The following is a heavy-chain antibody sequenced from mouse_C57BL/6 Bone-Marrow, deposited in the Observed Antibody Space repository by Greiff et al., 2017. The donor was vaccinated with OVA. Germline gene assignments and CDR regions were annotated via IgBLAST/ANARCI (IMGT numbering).Heavy chain of an antibody. CDR3: ERDLWYLDY. CDR1: GYTFTSYW. V-gene: IGHV1-55*01. J-gene: IGHJ2*01. Sequence: QVQLQQPGAELVKPGASVKMSCKASGYTFTSYWITWVKQRPGQGLVWFGDFYPGSGSTNYNETFKNKATLTVDTSSSTSYMQISSLTSEDSAVNYCERDLWYLDYWGQGTTLTVSS. D-gene: IGHD2-1*01. CDR2: FYPGSGST.